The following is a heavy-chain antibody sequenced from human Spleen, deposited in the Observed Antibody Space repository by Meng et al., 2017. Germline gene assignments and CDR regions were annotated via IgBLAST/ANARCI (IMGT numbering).Heavy chain of an antibody. CDR3: ASSPGWWYLDL. CDR2: THHSGST. V-gene: IGHV4-4*02. CDR1: AVSVSSGNW. D-gene: IGHD1-1*01. Sequence: QVHPQATLPVLCTPSGAPISTCYVSAVSVSSGNWLRWIRRTSRKGLEWIGHTHHSGSTNYNPSLKSRVTISVDKSKTQFSLNLNSVTAADTAVYSCASSPGWWYLDLWGRGTLVTVSS. J-gene: IGHJ2*01.